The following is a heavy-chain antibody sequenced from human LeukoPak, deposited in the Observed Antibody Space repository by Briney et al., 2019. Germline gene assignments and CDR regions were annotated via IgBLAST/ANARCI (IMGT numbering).Heavy chain of an antibody. CDR3: ARGFTLGCSGSSCFWFDP. D-gene: IGHD2-15*01. CDR2: INPSGGST. J-gene: IGHJ5*02. CDR1: GYTFTSYY. V-gene: IGHV1-46*01. Sequence: ASVKVSCKASGYTFTSYYMHWVRQAPGQGLEWMGIINPSGGSTSYAQKFQGRVTMTRDTSTSTVYMELSSLRSEDTAVYYCARGFTLGCSGSSCFWFDPWGQGTLVTVSS.